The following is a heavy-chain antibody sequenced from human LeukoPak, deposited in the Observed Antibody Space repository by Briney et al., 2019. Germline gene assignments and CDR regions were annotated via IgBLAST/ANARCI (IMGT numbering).Heavy chain of an antibody. CDR2: ISSSSNYI. CDR3: ARDEGVSFDY. V-gene: IGHV3-21*01. J-gene: IGHJ4*02. CDR1: GFTFSAYN. Sequence: SGGSLRLSCAASGFTFSAYNMNWVRQAPGEGLEWVSSISSSSNYIYYADSLKGRFTISRDNAKNSLYLQMNSLRAEDTAVYYCARDEGVSFDYWGPGTLVTVSS.